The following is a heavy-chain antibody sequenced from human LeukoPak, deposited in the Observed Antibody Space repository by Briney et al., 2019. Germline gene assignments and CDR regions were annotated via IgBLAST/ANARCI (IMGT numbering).Heavy chain of an antibody. CDR1: GYTFTSYY. CDR2: INPSGGST. D-gene: IGHD3-9*01. J-gene: IGHJ4*02. V-gene: IGHV1-46*01. Sequence: GASVKVSCKASGYTFTSYYMHWVRQAPGQGLEWMGIINPSGGSTSYAQKFQGRVTMTRDMSTSTVYMELSSLRSEDTAVCYCATGPRYFDWLSSGGFDYWGQGTLVTVSS. CDR3: ATGPRYFDWLSSGGFDY.